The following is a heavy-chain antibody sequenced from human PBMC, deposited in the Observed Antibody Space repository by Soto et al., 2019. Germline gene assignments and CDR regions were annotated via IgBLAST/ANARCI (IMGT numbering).Heavy chain of an antibody. CDR3: ARDPYYDSSGYLASYGMDV. Sequence: EVQLVESGGGLVQPGGSLRLSCAASGFTVSSNYMSWVSQAPGKGLEWVTVIYSGGSTYYADSVKGRFTISRHNSKNTLYLQMNSLRAEDTAVYYCARDPYYDSSGYLASYGMDVWGQGTTVTVSS. V-gene: IGHV3-53*04. CDR1: GFTVSSNY. D-gene: IGHD3-22*01. CDR2: IYSGGST. J-gene: IGHJ6*02.